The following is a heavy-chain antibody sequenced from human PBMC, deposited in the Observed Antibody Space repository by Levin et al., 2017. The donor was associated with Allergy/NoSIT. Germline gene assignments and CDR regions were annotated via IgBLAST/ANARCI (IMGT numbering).Heavy chain of an antibody. J-gene: IGHJ3*01. CDR2: IKEDGTER. CDR1: GFTFSDYW. V-gene: IGHV3-7*04. D-gene: IGHD3-10*01. CDR3: ARHRKTLLFGEYDAFDV. Sequence: SCVVSGFTFSDYWMSWVRQAPGKGLEWVGSIKEDGTERYYVDSVKGRFTISRDSAKNSLFLQMNSLRAEDTAVYFCARHRKTLLFGEYDAFDVWGQGTMVTVSS.